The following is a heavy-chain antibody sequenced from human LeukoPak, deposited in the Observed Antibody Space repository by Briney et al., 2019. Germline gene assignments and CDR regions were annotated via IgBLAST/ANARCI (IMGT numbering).Heavy chain of an antibody. J-gene: IGHJ4*02. CDR3: ARDPDYGGNGDY. D-gene: IGHD4-23*01. CDR2: ISSSSSYI. CDR1: GFTFSSYS. Sequence: GGSLRLSCAASGFTFSSYSMNWVRQAPGKGLEWVSSISSSSSYIYYADSVKGRFTISRDNAKNSLYLQMNSLRAEDTAVYYCARDPDYGGNGDYWGQGTLVTVSS. V-gene: IGHV3-21*01.